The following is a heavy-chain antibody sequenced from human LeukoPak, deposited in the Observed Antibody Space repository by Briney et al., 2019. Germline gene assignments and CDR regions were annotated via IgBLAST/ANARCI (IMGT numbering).Heavy chain of an antibody. D-gene: IGHD1-26*01. CDR2: IYYSGST. J-gene: IGHJ4*02. CDR3: ARHLREATPTFLDY. V-gene: IGHV4-59*01. Sequence: ASETLSLTCTVSGGSISSYYWSWIRQPPGKGLEWIGYIYYSGSTNYNPSLKSRVTISVDTSKNQFSLKLSSVTAADTAVYYCARHLREATPTFLDYWGQGTLVTVSS. CDR1: GGSISSYY.